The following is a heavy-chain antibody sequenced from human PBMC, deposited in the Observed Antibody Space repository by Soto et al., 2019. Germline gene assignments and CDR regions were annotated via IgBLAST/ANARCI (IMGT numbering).Heavy chain of an antibody. CDR1: GCSISSSSYY. V-gene: IGHV4-39*01. CDR2: IYYSGST. Sequence: PXETLSLTCTVAGCSISSSSYYWGWIRQPPGKGLEWIGIIYYSGSTYYNPSLKSRVTISVDTSKNQFSLKLSSVTAADTAVYYCARHWAIFGVVTHYYYYYGMDVWGQGATVTVSS. CDR3: ARHWAIFGVVTHYYYYYGMDV. J-gene: IGHJ6*02. D-gene: IGHD3-3*01.